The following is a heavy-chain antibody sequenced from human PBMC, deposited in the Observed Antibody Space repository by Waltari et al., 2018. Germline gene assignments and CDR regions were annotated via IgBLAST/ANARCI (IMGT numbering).Heavy chain of an antibody. CDR3: ARLSEF. CDR1: RYIFNDYY. Sequence: QVHLVQSGREVKKPGASVKVSCNTSRYIFNDYYMHWVRQAPGQGLEFMGWINPNGGATFYAPKFRDRVTITTDASISTVYMHLTSLRSDDTALYYCARLSEFWGQGTLITVSS. V-gene: IGHV1-2*02. J-gene: IGHJ1*01. CDR2: INPNGGAT.